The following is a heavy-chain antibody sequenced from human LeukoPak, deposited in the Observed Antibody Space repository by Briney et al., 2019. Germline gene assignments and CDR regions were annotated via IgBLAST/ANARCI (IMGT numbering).Heavy chain of an antibody. Sequence: SETLSLTCTMSGGSFSSDYWNWVRQPPGKGLEWIGYIFHSGTTNYNPSLKSRVTISVDTSKNHCSLRLSSVTAADTAVYYCARGDPVGLFDDWGQGILVTVSS. CDR2: IFHSGTT. CDR1: GGSFSSDY. D-gene: IGHD1-26*01. V-gene: IGHV4-59*01. CDR3: ARGDPVGLFDD. J-gene: IGHJ4*02.